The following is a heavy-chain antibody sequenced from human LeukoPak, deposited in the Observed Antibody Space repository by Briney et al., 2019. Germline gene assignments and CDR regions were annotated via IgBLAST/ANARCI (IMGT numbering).Heavy chain of an antibody. J-gene: IGHJ4*02. CDR3: ASEDYGVDY. D-gene: IGHD4-17*01. CDR1: GGSFSGYY. V-gene: IGHV4-34*01. CDR2: INHSGST. Sequence: SETLSLTCAVYGGSFSGYYWSWIRQPPGKGLEWIGEINHSGSTNYNPSLKSRVTISVDTSKNQFSLKLSSVTAADTAVYYCASEDYGVDYWGQGTLVTVSS.